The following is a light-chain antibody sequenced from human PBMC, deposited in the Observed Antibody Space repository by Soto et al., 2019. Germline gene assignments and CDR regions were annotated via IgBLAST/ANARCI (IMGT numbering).Light chain of an antibody. V-gene: IGKV3-20*01. CDR3: QQYGSSPRT. Sequence: EIVLTQSPGTLSLSPGERATLSCRASQSVSSSYVAWYQQKPGQAPRLLIYGASSRATGIPDRLSGSGSGTDFTLTISSLEPEDFAVYYCQQYGSSPRTFGQGTKVEIK. CDR2: GAS. CDR1: QSVSSSY. J-gene: IGKJ1*01.